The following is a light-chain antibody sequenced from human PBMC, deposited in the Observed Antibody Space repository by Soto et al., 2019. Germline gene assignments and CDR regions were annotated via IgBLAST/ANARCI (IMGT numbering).Light chain of an antibody. CDR2: QDS. CDR1: RLGDKY. V-gene: IGLV3-1*01. CDR3: QAWDSSSYV. Sequence: SYELTQPPSVSVSPGQTASITCSGDRLGDKYACWYQQKPGQSPMLVIYQDSKRPSGIPERISGSNSGNTATLTISGTQAMDEADYYCQAWDSSSYVFGTGTKLTVL. J-gene: IGLJ1*01.